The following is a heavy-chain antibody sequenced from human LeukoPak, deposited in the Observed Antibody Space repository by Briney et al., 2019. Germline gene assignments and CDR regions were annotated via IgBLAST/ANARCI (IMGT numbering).Heavy chain of an antibody. Sequence: PSETLSLTCAVYGGSFSGYYWSWIRQPPGKGLEWIGEINHSGSTNYNPSLKSRVTISVDTSKSQFSLKLSSVTAADTAVYYCARYSGFYYYYYMDVWGKGTTVTVSS. CDR3: ARYSGFYYYYYMDV. CDR1: GGSFSGYY. V-gene: IGHV4-34*01. CDR2: INHSGST. D-gene: IGHD2-21*01. J-gene: IGHJ6*03.